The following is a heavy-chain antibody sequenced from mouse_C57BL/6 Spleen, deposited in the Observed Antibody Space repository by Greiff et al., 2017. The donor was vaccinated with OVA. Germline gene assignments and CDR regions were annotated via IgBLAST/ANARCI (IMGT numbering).Heavy chain of an antibody. V-gene: IGHV1-15*01. CDR1: GYTFTDYE. J-gene: IGHJ3*01. CDR2: IDPETGGT. CDR3: TRLRGSYGNVFAY. D-gene: IGHD2-1*01. Sequence: QVQLQQSGAELVRPGASVTLSCKASGYTFTDYEMHWVKQTPVHGLEWIGAIDPETGGTAYNQKFKGKAILTADKSSSTAYMELRSLTSEDSAVYYCTRLRGSYGNVFAYWGQGTLVTVSA.